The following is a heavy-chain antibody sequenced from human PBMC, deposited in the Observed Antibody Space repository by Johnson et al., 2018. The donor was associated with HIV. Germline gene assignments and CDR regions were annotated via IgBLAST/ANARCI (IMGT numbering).Heavy chain of an antibody. D-gene: IGHD3-10*01. V-gene: IGHV3-30*02. J-gene: IGHJ3*02. CDR1: GFTFSSYG. Sequence: QVQLVESGGGVVQPGGSLRLSCAASGFTFSSYGMHWVRQAPGQGLEWVAFIRYDGSNKYYADSVKGRFTNSRDNSKNTMYRQMNSPRAEDTAVYYGARAVTPFGDWEAFDIWGQGTMVTVSS. CDR2: IRYDGSNK. CDR3: ARAVTPFGDWEAFDI.